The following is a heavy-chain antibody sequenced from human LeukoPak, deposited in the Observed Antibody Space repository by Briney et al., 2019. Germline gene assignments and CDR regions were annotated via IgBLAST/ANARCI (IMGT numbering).Heavy chain of an antibody. D-gene: IGHD3-10*01. J-gene: IGHJ4*02. CDR3: ARDTGEGVDYYFDY. V-gene: IGHV3-30*01. CDR2: ISYDGSNK. CDR1: GFTFRSYP. Sequence: PGGSLRLSCAASGFTFRSYPMHGFRRAPAKGLEGVEVISYDGSNKYYADSVKGRFTISRDNSKNTLYLQMNSLRAEDTAVYYCARDTGEGVDYYFDYWGQGTLVTVSS.